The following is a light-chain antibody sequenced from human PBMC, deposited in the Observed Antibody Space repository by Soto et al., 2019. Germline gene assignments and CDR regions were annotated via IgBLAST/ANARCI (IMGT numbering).Light chain of an antibody. V-gene: IGKV1-6*01. CDR1: QAIRND. J-gene: IGKJ1*01. Sequence: AIQMTQSPSSLSASVGDRVIITCRASQAIRNDLGWSQQKPGKAPKPLIYTASTLQSGVPSRFSGSGSGADFTLTIRSLQPEDSATYYCLHDYSYPRTFGQGTKVAI. CDR3: LHDYSYPRT. CDR2: TAS.